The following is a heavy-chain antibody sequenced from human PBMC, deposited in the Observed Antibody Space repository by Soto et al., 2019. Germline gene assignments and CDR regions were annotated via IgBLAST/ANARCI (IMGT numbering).Heavy chain of an antibody. CDR2: IIPIFGTA. J-gene: IGHJ4*02. D-gene: IGHD5-12*01. V-gene: IGHV1-69*06. Sequence: SVKVTCKASGGTFSSYAISWVRQAPGQGLEWMGGIIPIFGTANYAQKFQVRVTITADKSTSTAYMELSSLRSEDTAVYYCARADVDIVATSMLAGYFDYWGQGTLVTVSS. CDR3: ARADVDIVATSMLAGYFDY. CDR1: GGTFSSYA.